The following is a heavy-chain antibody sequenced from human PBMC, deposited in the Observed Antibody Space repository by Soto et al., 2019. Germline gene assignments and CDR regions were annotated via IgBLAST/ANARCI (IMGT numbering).Heavy chain of an antibody. J-gene: IGHJ5*02. D-gene: IGHD5-18*01. CDR2: IIPIFGTA. Sequence: GASVKVSCKASGGTFSSYAISWVRQAPGQGLEWMGGIIPIFGTANYAQKFQGRVTITADESTSTAYMELSSLRSEDTAVYYCARGANTAMVTRCFDPWGQGTLVTVSS. CDR3: ARGANTAMVTRCFDP. CDR1: GGTFSSYA. V-gene: IGHV1-69*13.